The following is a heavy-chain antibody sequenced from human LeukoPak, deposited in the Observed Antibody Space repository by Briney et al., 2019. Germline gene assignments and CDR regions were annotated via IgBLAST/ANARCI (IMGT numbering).Heavy chain of an antibody. J-gene: IGHJ5*02. V-gene: IGHV1-69*06. Sequence: SVKVSCKASGYTFTSYGISWVRQAPGQGLEWMGGIIPIFGTANYAQKFQGRVTITADKSTSTVYMELSSLRSEDTAVYYCARDDPLDKISSGWGPWGQGTLVTVSS. CDR3: ARDDPLDKISSGWGP. D-gene: IGHD6-19*01. CDR2: IIPIFGTA. CDR1: GYTFTSYG.